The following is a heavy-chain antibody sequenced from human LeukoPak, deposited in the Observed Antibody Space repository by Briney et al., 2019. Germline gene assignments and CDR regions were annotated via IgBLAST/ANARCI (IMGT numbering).Heavy chain of an antibody. CDR2: ISWNSGSK. Sequence: GGSLRLSCAASGFTFDDYAMHWVRQAPGKGLEWVSGISWNSGSKGYADSVKGRFTISRDNAKKSLYLQMNTLRAEDTAVYYCAKEAARGFSYGSFDFWGQGTLVTVSS. CDR1: GFTFDDYA. CDR3: AKEAARGFSYGSFDF. D-gene: IGHD5-18*01. J-gene: IGHJ4*02. V-gene: IGHV3-9*01.